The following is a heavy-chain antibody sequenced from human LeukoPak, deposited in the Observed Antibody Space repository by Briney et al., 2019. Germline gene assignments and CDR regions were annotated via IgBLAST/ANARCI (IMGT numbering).Heavy chain of an antibody. V-gene: IGHV5-51*01. CDR1: GYSFTTYW. J-gene: IGHJ6*03. CDR3: ARHQTYNSSSEFNYYYYYMDV. CDR2: IYPRDSDT. D-gene: IGHD6-6*01. Sequence: GESLKISCKGSGYSFTTYWIGWVRQMPGKGLEWMGIIYPRDSDTRYSPSFQGQVTISADKSISTAYLQWSSLKASDTAMYYCARHQTYNSSSEFNYYYYYMDVWGKGTTVTVSS.